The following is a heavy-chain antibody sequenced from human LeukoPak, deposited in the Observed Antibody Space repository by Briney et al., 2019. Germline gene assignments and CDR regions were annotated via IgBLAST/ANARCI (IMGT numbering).Heavy chain of an antibody. CDR1: GGSISSSSYY. CDR2: IYYSGST. CDR3: ARLLTVTTLDAFDI. Sequence: SETLSLTCTVSGGSISSSSYYWGWIRQPPGKGLEWIGSIYYSGSTYYNPSLKSRVTISVDTSKTQFSLKLSSVTAAETAVYYCARLLTVTTLDAFDIWGQGTMVTVSS. V-gene: IGHV4-39*01. J-gene: IGHJ3*02. D-gene: IGHD4-17*01.